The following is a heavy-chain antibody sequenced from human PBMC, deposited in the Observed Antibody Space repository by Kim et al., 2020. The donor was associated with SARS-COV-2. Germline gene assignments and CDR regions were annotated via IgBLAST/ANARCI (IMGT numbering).Heavy chain of an antibody. V-gene: IGHV3-30*18. CDR2: ISYDGNTK. D-gene: IGHD6-19*01. CDR1: GFTFNTYG. Sequence: GGSLRLSCAASGFTFNTYGMHWVRQAPGKGLEWVAVISYDGNTKYYADSVKGRFTISRDNSKNILYLQMNSLTSEDTAVYYCAKFDGTSGDGSGWSIDYWGQGTLITVSS. CDR3: AKFDGTSGDGSGWSIDY. J-gene: IGHJ4*01.